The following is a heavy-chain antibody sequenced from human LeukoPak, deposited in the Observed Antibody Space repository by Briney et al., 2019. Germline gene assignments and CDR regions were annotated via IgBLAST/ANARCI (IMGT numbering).Heavy chain of an antibody. J-gene: IGHJ4*02. CDR2: ISTSSSTM. V-gene: IGHV3-48*01. Sequence: GGSLRLSCAASGFTVSSNYMNWVRQAPGKGLEWVSYISTSSSTMYYADSVKGRFTISRDNAKNSLYLQMNSLRAEDTAVYYCAKDGAGSQSYCSSTSCYVDYWGQGTLVTVSS. CDR3: AKDGAGSQSYCSSTSCYVDY. D-gene: IGHD2-2*01. CDR1: GFTVSSNY.